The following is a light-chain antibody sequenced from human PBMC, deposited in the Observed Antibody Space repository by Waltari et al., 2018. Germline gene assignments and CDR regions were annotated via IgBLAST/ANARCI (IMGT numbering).Light chain of an antibody. CDR2: ANN. Sequence: QSVLTQPPSVSGAPGHRVTISCTGSSSHLGSYFPVHCYHYLPGTAPKVLINANNNRPSGVPYRFSGSKSGASASLAITGLQAEDEADYYCQSFDSSLDGYVFGTGTKVTVL. CDR1: SSHLGSYFP. J-gene: IGLJ1*01. V-gene: IGLV1-40*01. CDR3: QSFDSSLDGYV.